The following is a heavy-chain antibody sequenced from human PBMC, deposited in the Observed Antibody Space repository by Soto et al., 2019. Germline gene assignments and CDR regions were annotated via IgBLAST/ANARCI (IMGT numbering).Heavy chain of an antibody. V-gene: IGHV4-39*01. D-gene: IGHD4-17*01. CDR1: GESVSSSNYY. Sequence: PSETLSLTCTVSGESVSSSNYYWGWSRQPAGKGREWSGSVYYRGSTYYKPTLKSRLTLTVDTSKNQFFLKVTSVTAADTAVYYCARNDGGPFDYWGQGILVTVSS. CDR3: ARNDGGPFDY. CDR2: VYYRGST. J-gene: IGHJ4*02.